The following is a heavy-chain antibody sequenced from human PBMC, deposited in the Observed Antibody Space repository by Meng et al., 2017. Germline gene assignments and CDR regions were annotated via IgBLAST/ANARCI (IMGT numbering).Heavy chain of an antibody. CDR3: ASTTTIFDQIFDY. Sequence: SVKVSCKASGGTFSSYAISWVRQAPGQGLEWMGGIIPIFGTANYAQKFQGRVTITADKSTSTAYMELSSLRSEDTAVYYCASTTTIFDQIFDYWGQGTLVTFSS. CDR2: IIPIFGTA. D-gene: IGHD3-3*01. J-gene: IGHJ4*02. CDR1: GGTFSSYA. V-gene: IGHV1-69*06.